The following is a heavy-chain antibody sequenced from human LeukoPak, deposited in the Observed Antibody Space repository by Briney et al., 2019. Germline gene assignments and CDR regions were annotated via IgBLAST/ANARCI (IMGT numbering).Heavy chain of an antibody. CDR3: AKGGPTVTTESLDY. Sequence: PGGSLRLSCAASGFTFSSYAMSWVRQAPGKGLERVSAISGSGGSTYYADSVRGRFTISRDNSKNTLYLQMNSLRAEDTAVYYCAKGGPTVTTESLDYWGQGTLVTVSS. CDR2: ISGSGGST. J-gene: IGHJ4*02. D-gene: IGHD4-17*01. V-gene: IGHV3-23*01. CDR1: GFTFSSYA.